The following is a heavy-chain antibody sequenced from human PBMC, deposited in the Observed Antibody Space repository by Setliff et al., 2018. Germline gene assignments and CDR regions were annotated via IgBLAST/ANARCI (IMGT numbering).Heavy chain of an antibody. V-gene: IGHV4-34*01. Sequence: SETLSLTCAVYGGSFSTYYWIWIRQPPGKGLGWIGEINHSGSTNYNPSLKSRVTISVDTSKNQFSLKLSSVTAADTAVYYCASIGSGTTFDYWGQGTLVTVSS. J-gene: IGHJ4*02. CDR3: ASIGSGTTFDY. CDR2: INHSGST. CDR1: GGSFSTYY. D-gene: IGHD1-26*01.